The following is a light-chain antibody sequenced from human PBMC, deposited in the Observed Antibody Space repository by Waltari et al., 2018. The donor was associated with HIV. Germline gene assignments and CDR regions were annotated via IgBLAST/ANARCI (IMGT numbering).Light chain of an antibody. J-gene: IGLJ3*02. CDR1: SSNIGSNY. CDR3: AAWDDSLSGPV. CDR2: RSN. Sequence: QSVLTQPPSASGTPGQRVTISCSGSSSNIGSNYVYWYQQLPGTAPKLLIYRSNRRPEGVPGRCAGSKSGTSASLAISGLRSEDEADYYCAAWDDSLSGPVFGGGTKLTVL. V-gene: IGLV1-47*01.